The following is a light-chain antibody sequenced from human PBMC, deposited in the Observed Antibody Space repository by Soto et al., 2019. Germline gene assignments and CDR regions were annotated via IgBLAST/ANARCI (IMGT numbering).Light chain of an antibody. Sequence: EIVMTQSPATLSVSPGERATLSCRASQSVSSNLAWYQQKPGQAPRLLIYGASTRATGITARFSDSGSGTEFTLTISSLQSEYFAVYYCQQYNNWPQTCGRGTKLEIK. CDR3: QQYNNWPQT. CDR1: QSVSSN. V-gene: IGKV3-15*01. J-gene: IGKJ2*01. CDR2: GAS.